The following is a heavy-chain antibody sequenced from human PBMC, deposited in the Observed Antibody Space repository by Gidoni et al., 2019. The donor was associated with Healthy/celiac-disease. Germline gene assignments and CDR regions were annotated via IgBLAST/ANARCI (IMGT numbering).Heavy chain of an antibody. CDR3: ARAHHIAAANP. J-gene: IGHJ5*02. CDR1: GGSVSSGSYY. Sequence: QVQLQESGPGLVKPSETLSLTCTVSGGSVSSGSYYWSWIRQPPRKGLEWIWYIYYSGSTNYNPSLKSRVTISVDTSKNQCSLKLSSVTAADTAVYYCARAHHIAAANPWGQGTLVTVSS. D-gene: IGHD6-13*01. V-gene: IGHV4-61*01. CDR2: IYYSGST.